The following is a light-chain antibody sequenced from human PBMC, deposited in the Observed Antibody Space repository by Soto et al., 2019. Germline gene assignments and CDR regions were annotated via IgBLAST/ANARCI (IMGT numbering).Light chain of an antibody. Sequence: QSVLTQPRSVSGSPGQSVTMSCIGSNSDVGGYDFVSWYQHHPGKVPKLLIYDVSKRPSGVPDRFSGSKSGNTASLTISGLQAEDEADYYCCSYGGNYNFRVFGGGTKLTVL. CDR1: NSDVGGYDF. CDR3: CSYGGNYNFRV. V-gene: IGLV2-11*01. J-gene: IGLJ3*02. CDR2: DVS.